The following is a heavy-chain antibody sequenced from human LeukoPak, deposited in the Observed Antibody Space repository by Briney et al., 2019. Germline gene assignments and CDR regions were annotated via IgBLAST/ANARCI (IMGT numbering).Heavy chain of an antibody. CDR2: IGSSSSYI. V-gene: IGHV3-21*01. Sequence: PGGSLRLSCAASGFTFSSYSMNWVRQAPGKGLEWVSSIGSSSSYIYYADSVKGRFTIPRDNAKNSLYLQMNSLRAEDTAVYYCARDKKDHYYDSSGYSWFDPWGQGTLVTVSS. CDR1: GFTFSSYS. J-gene: IGHJ5*02. CDR3: ARDKKDHYYDSSGYSWFDP. D-gene: IGHD3-22*01.